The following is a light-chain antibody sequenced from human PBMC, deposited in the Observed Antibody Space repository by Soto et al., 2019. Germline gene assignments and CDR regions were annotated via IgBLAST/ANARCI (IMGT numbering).Light chain of an antibody. CDR3: CSYAGTYTGV. CDR1: SSDVGRYSY. Sequence: LTQPRSVSGSPGQSVSISCTGTSSDVGRYSYVSWYQQHPGKAPKLMIYDVSERPSGVPDRFSGSKSGNTASLTISGLQAEDEADYYRCSYAGTYTGVFGTGTKVTVL. V-gene: IGLV2-11*01. CDR2: DVS. J-gene: IGLJ1*01.